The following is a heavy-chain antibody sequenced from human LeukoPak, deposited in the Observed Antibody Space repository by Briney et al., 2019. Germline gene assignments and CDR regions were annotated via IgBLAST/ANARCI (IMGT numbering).Heavy chain of an antibody. CDR1: GFTFSSYW. V-gene: IGHV3-7*01. Sequence: PGGSLRLSCAASGFTFSSYWMSWVRQAPGKGLEWVANIKQDGSEKYYVDSVKGRFTISRDNAKNSLYLQMNSLRAEDTAVYYCARDSYGSSGWYSYYYGMDVWGQGTTVTVSS. D-gene: IGHD6-19*01. J-gene: IGHJ6*02. CDR3: ARDSYGSSGWYSYYYGMDV. CDR2: IKQDGSEK.